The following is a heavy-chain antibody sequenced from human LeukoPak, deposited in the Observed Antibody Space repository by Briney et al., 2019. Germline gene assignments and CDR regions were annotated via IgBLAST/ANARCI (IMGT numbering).Heavy chain of an antibody. CDR3: ARSRYCSSTSCYGFLDY. CDR1: GFTFSTYG. Sequence: PGGPLRLSCAASGFTFSTYGMHWVRQAPGKGLQWVAVIWYDGSNKQYADSVKGRFTISRDNSKNTLYLQMNSLRAEDTAVYYCARSRYCSSTSCYGFLDYWGQGTLVTVSS. V-gene: IGHV3-33*01. D-gene: IGHD2-2*01. CDR2: IWYDGSNK. J-gene: IGHJ4*02.